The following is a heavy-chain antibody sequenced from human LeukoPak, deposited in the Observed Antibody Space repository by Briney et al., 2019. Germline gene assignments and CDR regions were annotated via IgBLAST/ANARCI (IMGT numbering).Heavy chain of an antibody. D-gene: IGHD6-19*01. J-gene: IGHJ4*02. V-gene: IGHV3-48*03. CDR2: ISSGSTI. CDR3: ARDQEGPGGWYY. Sequence: GGSLRLSYAASGFTFSSYEMNWVRQAPGKGLEWVSYISSGSTIYYADSAKGRFTISRDNAKNSLYLQMNSLRAEDTAVYYCARDQEGPGGWYYWGQGTLVTVSS. CDR1: GFTFSSYE.